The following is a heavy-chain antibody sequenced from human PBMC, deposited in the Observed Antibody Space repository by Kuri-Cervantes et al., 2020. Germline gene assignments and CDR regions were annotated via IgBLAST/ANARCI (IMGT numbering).Heavy chain of an antibody. Sequence: SETLSLTCAVSGGSISSGGYSWSWIRQPPGKGLKWIGYIYHSGSTYYNPSLKSRVTISVDTSKNQFSLKLSSVTAADTAVYYCARGSSSGSGSYWRGAASTNYYGMDVWGQGTTVTVSS. D-gene: IGHD3-10*01. CDR1: GGSISSGGYS. V-gene: IGHV4-30-2*01. CDR2: IYHSGST. CDR3: ARGSSSGSGSYWRGAASTNYYGMDV. J-gene: IGHJ6*02.